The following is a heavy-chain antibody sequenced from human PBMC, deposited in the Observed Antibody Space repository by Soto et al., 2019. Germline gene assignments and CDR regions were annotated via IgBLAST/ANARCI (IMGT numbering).Heavy chain of an antibody. V-gene: IGHV1-8*01. Sequence: QVQLVQSGAEVKKPGASVKVSCKASGYTFTSYDINWVRQATGQGLEWMGWMNPNSGNTGYAQKFQGRVNMTKNTSISTAYMELSSLTSEDTAGYYLASGPPSSSDAFDIWGQGTMVTVPS. D-gene: IGHD6-6*01. CDR3: ASGPPSSSDAFDI. CDR1: GYTFTSYD. CDR2: MNPNSGNT. J-gene: IGHJ3*02.